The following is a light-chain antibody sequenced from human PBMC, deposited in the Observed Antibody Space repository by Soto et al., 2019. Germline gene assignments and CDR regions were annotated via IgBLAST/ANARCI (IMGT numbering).Light chain of an antibody. CDR1: SSNIGSKY. CDR3: AAWDAGVSGPA. CDR2: RNN. J-gene: IGLJ2*01. V-gene: IGLV1-47*01. Sequence: QSVLTQPPSASGTPGQRVTISCSGSSSNIGSKYVYWYQQLPGTAPKLPMYRNNQRPSGVPDRFSGSKSGTSASLAISGLRSEDEADYYCAAWDAGVSGPAFGGGTQLTVL.